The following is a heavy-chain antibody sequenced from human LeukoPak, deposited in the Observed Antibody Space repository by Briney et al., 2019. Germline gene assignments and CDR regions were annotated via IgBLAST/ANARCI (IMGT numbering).Heavy chain of an antibody. V-gene: IGHV4-31*03. Sequence: QTLSLTCTVSGGSISSGGYYWSWIRQHPGKGLEWIGYIYYSGSTYYNPSLKSRVTISVDTSKNQFSLKLSSVTAADTAVYYCARVLVVPASYYFDYWGQGTLVTVSS. J-gene: IGHJ4*02. CDR2: IYYSGST. CDR3: ARVLVVPASYYFDY. D-gene: IGHD2-2*01. CDR1: GGSISSGGYY.